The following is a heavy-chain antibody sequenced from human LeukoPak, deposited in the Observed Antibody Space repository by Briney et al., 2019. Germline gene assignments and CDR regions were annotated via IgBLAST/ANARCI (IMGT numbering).Heavy chain of an antibody. CDR1: RFTFSRYA. CDR3: AKEGRSSTPGY. Sequence: PGGPLRLSCAASRFTFSRYAMSWVRQAPGKGLEWVSSISDSGSNVYYTDSVKGRFTISRDNAKNSLYLQMNSLRAEDTAVYYCAKEGRSSTPGYWGQGTLVTVSS. D-gene: IGHD6-6*01. J-gene: IGHJ4*02. V-gene: IGHV3-21*01. CDR2: ISDSGSNV.